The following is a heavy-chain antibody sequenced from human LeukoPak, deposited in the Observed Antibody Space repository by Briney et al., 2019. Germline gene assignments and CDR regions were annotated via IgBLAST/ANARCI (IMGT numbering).Heavy chain of an antibody. D-gene: IGHD5-12*01. CDR1: GFTFRSYW. Sequence: GGSLRLSCAASGFTFRSYWMLWVRQTPGKGLMWVSRIKSDGTSTNYADSVKGRFTISRDNAKNTLYLQLNSLRAEDTAVYYCVGAYDLRFWGQGTLVTVSS. CDR3: VGAYDLRF. CDR2: IKSDGTST. V-gene: IGHV3-74*01. J-gene: IGHJ4*02.